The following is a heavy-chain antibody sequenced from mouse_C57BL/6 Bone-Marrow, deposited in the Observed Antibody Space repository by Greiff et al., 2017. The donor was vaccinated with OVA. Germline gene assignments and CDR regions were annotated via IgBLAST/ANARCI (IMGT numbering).Heavy chain of an antibody. V-gene: IGHV5-16*01. CDR2: INYDGSST. J-gene: IGHJ1*03. D-gene: IGHD3-3*01. CDR1: GFTFSDYY. CDR3: ARGGWDWYFDV. Sequence: EVKVVESEGGLVQPGSSMKLSCTASGFTFSDYYMAWVRQVPEKGLEWVANINYDGSSTYYLDSLKSRFIISRDNAKNSLYLEMSRLKSEDTATYYCARGGWDWYFDVWGTGTTVTVSS.